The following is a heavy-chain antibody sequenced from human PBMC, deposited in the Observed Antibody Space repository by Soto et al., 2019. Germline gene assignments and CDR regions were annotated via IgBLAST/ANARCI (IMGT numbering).Heavy chain of an antibody. D-gene: IGHD3-22*01. CDR3: ARSYYYDSSGYHWGLSYYYCMDV. CDR2: IYPGDSDT. J-gene: IGHJ6*02. V-gene: IGHV5-51*01. Sequence: GESLKISCKGSGYSFTSYWIGWVRQMPGKGLEWMGIIYPGDSDTRYSPSFQGQVTISADKSISTAYLQWSSLKASDTAMYYCARSYYYDSSGYHWGLSYYYCMDVWGQGTTVTVSS. CDR1: GYSFTSYW.